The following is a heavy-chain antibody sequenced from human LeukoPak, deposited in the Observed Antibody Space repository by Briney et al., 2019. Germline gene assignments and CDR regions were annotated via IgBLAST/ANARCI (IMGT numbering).Heavy chain of an antibody. D-gene: IGHD6-13*01. CDR3: ARLGYSSSWPLDY. CDR2: INSDGSST. J-gene: IGHJ4*02. Sequence: GGSLRLSCEASGFTFSNHWMHWVRQAPGKGLVWVSRINSDGSSTSYADSVKGRFTISRDNAKNTLYLQMNSLRAEDTAVYYCARLGYSSSWPLDYWGQGTLVTVSS. CDR1: GFTFSNHW. V-gene: IGHV3-74*01.